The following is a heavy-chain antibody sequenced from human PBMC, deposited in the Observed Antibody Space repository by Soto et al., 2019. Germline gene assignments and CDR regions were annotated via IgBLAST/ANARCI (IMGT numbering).Heavy chain of an antibody. J-gene: IGHJ6*02. D-gene: IGHD3-10*01. V-gene: IGHV3-33*01. CDR3: ARGLTARKEYYGSGTGGGYYYGMDV. Sequence: QVQLVESGGGVVQPGRSLRLSCAASGFTFSSYGMHWVRQAPGKGLEWVAVIWYDGSNKYYADSVKGRFTISRDNSKNTLYLQMNSLRAEDTAVYYCARGLTARKEYYGSGTGGGYYYGMDVWGQGTTVTVSS. CDR2: IWYDGSNK. CDR1: GFTFSSYG.